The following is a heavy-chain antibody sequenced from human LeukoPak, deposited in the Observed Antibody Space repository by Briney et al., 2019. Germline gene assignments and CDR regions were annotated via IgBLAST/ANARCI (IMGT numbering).Heavy chain of an antibody. D-gene: IGHD3-10*01. V-gene: IGHV1-3*01. CDR3: ARDIDPSGFGELS. CDR1: GFTFTSYA. J-gene: IGHJ5*02. CDR2: INAGNGNT. Sequence: GGSLRLSCAASGFTFTSYAMHWVRQAPRQRLEWMGWINAGNGNTKYSQKFQGRVTITRDTSASTAYMELSSLRSEDTAVYYCARDIDPSGFGELSWGQGTLVTVSS.